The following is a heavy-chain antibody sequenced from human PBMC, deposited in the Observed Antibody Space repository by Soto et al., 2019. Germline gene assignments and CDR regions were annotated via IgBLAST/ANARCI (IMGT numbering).Heavy chain of an antibody. V-gene: IGHV4-59*01. Sequence: PSETLSLTCTVSGGSISSYYWSWIRQPPGKGLEWIGYIYYSGSTNYNPSLKSRVTISVDTSKNQFSLKLSSVTAADTAVYYCARVDRYCSGGSCSLWFDPWGQGTLVTVSS. D-gene: IGHD2-15*01. CDR3: ARVDRYCSGGSCSLWFDP. CDR1: GGSISSYY. J-gene: IGHJ5*02. CDR2: IYYSGST.